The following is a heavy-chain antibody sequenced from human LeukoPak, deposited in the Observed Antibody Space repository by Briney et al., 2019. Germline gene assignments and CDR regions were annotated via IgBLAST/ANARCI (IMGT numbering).Heavy chain of an antibody. CDR1: GGTFSSYA. CDR3: ARDPRTGYSSSLVPYNWFDP. Sequence: GASVKVSCKASGGTFSSYAISWVRQAPGQGLEWMGGIIPIFGTANYAQKFQGRVTITTDESTSTAYMELSSLRSEDTAVYYCARDPRTGYSSSLVPYNWFDPWGQGTLVTVSS. J-gene: IGHJ5*02. V-gene: IGHV1-69*05. CDR2: IIPIFGTA. D-gene: IGHD6-13*01.